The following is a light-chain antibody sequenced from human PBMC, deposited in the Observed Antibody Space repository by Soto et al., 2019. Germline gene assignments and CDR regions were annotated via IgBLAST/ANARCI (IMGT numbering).Light chain of an antibody. CDR1: QGISSY. V-gene: IGKV1-8*01. CDR2: AAS. Sequence: IRMTQPPSSLAVSAGDRVTITCRASQGISSYLAWYQQKPGKAPKLLIYAASTLQSGVPSRFSGSGSGTDFTLTISCLQSEDFATYYCQQYYSYPITFGQGTRLEIK. CDR3: QQYYSYPIT. J-gene: IGKJ5*01.